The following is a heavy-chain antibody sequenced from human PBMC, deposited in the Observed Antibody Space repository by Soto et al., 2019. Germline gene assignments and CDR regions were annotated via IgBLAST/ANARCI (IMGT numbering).Heavy chain of an antibody. CDR1: GGSITSYY. V-gene: IGHV4-4*07. CDR3: ARDMRVFGGMDV. Sequence: QVQLEESGPGLVKPSETLSLTCTVSGGSITSYYWSWIRQPAGKGLEWIGRTYVTGDSNYSPSLKSRVTMSVDTSKNQFSLSLSSATAADTAVYYCARDMRVFGGMDVWGRGITVTVSS. J-gene: IGHJ6*02. CDR2: TYVTGDS. D-gene: IGHD3-3*01.